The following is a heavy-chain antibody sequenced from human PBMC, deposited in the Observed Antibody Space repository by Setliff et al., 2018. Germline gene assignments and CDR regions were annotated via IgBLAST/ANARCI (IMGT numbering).Heavy chain of an antibody. CDR3: AKGGGRYHSAS. J-gene: IGHJ4*02. CDR1: GGPFSGAS. CDR2: VYHSGTA. D-gene: IGHD1-26*01. Sequence: SETLSLTCTVSGGPFSGASIWSWIRQPPGKGLEFIGYVYHSGTAKYDPSLESRAIMSVDASKNEISLKLKSVTAADTAVYYCAKGGGRYHSASWGQGTLVTVSS. V-gene: IGHV4-59*01.